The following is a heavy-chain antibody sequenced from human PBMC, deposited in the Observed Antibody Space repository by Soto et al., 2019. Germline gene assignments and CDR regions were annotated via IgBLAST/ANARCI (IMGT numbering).Heavy chain of an antibody. V-gene: IGHV4-59*01. D-gene: IGHD3-10*01. Sequence: SETLSLTCSVSGGSMSEYFWSWIRQSPERGLEWIGYVYYLGSTDYNPSLKSRVTISVDTSKRQISLRLSSVTAADAAIYYCARDGYDGSGSPYPAYWGPGIQVTVSS. CDR1: GGSMSEYF. CDR2: VYYLGST. J-gene: IGHJ4*02. CDR3: ARDGYDGSGSPYPAY.